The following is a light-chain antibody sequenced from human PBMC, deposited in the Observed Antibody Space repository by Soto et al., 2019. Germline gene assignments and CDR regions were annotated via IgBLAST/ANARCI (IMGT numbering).Light chain of an antibody. CDR2: GVS. Sequence: IVLTQSPGTLSLSPGERATLSCRASQTGSNSYLAWYQKKSAQDPRLLIYGVSTRATGIPDRFSGSGSGTEFNLTISRLETEDFAVYLCQQYGYSKWTFGQGTKLDIK. J-gene: IGKJ1*01. CDR1: QTGSNSY. CDR3: QQYGYSKWT. V-gene: IGKV3-20*01.